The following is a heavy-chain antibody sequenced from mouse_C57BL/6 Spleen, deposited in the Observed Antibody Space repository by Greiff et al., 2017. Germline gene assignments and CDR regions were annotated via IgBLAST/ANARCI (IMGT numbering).Heavy chain of an antibody. CDR2: IYPGSGST. CDR1: GYTFTSYW. Sequence: VQLQQSGAELVKPGASVKMSCKASGYTFTSYWITWVKQRPGQGLEWIGDIYPGSGSTNYNEKFKSKATLTVDTSSSTAYMQLSSLTSEDSAVYYWARLDYYGSSKYAMDYGGQGTSVTASS. J-gene: IGHJ4*01. CDR3: ARLDYYGSSKYAMDY. V-gene: IGHV1-55*01. D-gene: IGHD1-1*01.